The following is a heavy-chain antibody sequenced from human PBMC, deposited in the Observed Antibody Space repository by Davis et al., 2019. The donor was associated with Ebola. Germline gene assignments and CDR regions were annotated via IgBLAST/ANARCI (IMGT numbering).Heavy chain of an antibody. CDR1: GSTFIVYA. Sequence: GGPLRLSCAASGSTFIVYAMSWVRQAPGKGLEWVSTITGRGDVTFYADSLKGRFTISSDTSKNTVYLQMNSLRAEDTAVYYCARDLTGTSYYGMDVWGQGTTVTVSS. D-gene: IGHD1-7*01. J-gene: IGHJ6*02. CDR2: ITGRGDVT. V-gene: IGHV3-23*01. CDR3: ARDLTGTSYYGMDV.